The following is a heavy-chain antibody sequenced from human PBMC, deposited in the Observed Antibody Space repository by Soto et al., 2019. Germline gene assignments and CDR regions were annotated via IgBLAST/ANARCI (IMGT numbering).Heavy chain of an antibody. CDR2: ISSSSSTI. CDR3: ARVTVSGLYYFDY. Sequence: GGSLRLSCAASGFTFSSYSMNWVRQAPGKGLEWVSYISSSSSTIYYADSVKGRFTISRDNAKNSLYLQMNSLRAEDTAVYYCARVTVSGLYYFDYWGQGTLVTVSS. J-gene: IGHJ4*02. CDR1: GFTFSSYS. D-gene: IGHD2-8*01. V-gene: IGHV3-48*01.